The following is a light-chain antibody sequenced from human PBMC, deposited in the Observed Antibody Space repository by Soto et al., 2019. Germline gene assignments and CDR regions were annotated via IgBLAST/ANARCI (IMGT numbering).Light chain of an antibody. J-gene: IGKJ1*01. CDR1: QGISAW. CDR2: DAS. CDR3: QQYNSYPWT. Sequence: EIQMTQYPSTLSASVGDRFTITCLASQGISAWLAWYHQKPGKAPKLLIYDASSLESGVPSRFSGSGSGTEFTLTISSLQPDDFATYFCQQYNSYPWTFGQGTQVEIK. V-gene: IGKV1-5*01.